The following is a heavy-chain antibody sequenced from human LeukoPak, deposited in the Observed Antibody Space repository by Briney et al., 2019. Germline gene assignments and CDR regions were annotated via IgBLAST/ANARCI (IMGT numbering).Heavy chain of an antibody. Sequence: SETLSLTCAVSGGSISSSSYYWGWIRHPPGKGLEWSVSIYFSGSAYYTPRLKSRVTISVDPSNNHFSLKLSYVTPADTAVYSCATGDSSWDQWRTLITWFDPWGQGTLVTVPS. V-gene: IGHV4-39*07. CDR2: IYFSGSA. CDR1: GGSISSSSYY. CDR3: ATGDSSWDQWRTLITWFDP. D-gene: IGHD6-13*01. J-gene: IGHJ5*02.